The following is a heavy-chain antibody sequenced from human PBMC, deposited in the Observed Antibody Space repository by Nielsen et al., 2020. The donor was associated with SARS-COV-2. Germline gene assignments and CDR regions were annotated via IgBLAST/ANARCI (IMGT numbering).Heavy chain of an antibody. V-gene: IGHV1-46*01. J-gene: IGHJ6*03. CDR3: AKVGGRYYYSYYLDV. CDR1: GNTFTNYY. Sequence: ASVKVSCKASGNTFTNYYMHWVRQAPGQGLEWVGIITPSGGSTNYAQKFQGRVTMTRDTSTNTVYMELSSLRSEDTAVYYCAKVGGRYYYSYYLDVWGKGTTVTVSS. CDR2: ITPSGGST. D-gene: IGHD3-16*01.